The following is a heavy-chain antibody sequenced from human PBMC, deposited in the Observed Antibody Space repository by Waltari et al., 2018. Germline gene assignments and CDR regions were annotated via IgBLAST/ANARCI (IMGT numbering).Heavy chain of an antibody. V-gene: IGHV1-18*01. CDR2: ISAYNGNT. Sequence: QIHLVQSGAEVKEPGASVRVSCKASGYIFNHYGICWVRQAPGQGLEWMGWISAYNGNTQYAPKFEGRGTMTTDTSTSTAYMELRSLRFDDTAVYYCAKDADYGSGSNHFDYWGQGTLVTVSS. CDR3: AKDADYGSGSNHFDY. J-gene: IGHJ4*02. D-gene: IGHD3-10*01. CDR1: GYIFNHYG.